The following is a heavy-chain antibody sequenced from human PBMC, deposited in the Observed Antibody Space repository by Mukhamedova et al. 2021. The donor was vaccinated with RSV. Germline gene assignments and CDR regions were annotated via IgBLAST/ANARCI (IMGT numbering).Heavy chain of an antibody. V-gene: IGHV3-23*01. CDR3: AKRSSGGSCPYWYFDL. D-gene: IGHD2-15*01. Sequence: TISRDNSKNTLYLQMNSLRAEDTAVYYCAKRSSGGSCPYWYFDLWGRGTLVTVSS. J-gene: IGHJ2*01.